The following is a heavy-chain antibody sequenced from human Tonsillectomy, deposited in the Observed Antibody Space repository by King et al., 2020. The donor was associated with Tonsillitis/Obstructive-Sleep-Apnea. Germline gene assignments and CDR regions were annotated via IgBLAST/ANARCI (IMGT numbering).Heavy chain of an antibody. J-gene: IGHJ3*02. CDR2: IYHTGSA. D-gene: IGHD3-10*01. CDR3: ARGYSGSDIAFDI. V-gene: IGHV4-4*02. CDR1: GGSINSTNW. Sequence: VPLPESGPGLLKPSGTLSLTCAVSGGSINSTNWWSWVRQPPGKGLEWIGEIYHTGSANYNSSLRHRVTISVDKSKNQFSLKVYSVTAADTAAYYCARGYSGSDIAFDIWGQGTMVTVSS.